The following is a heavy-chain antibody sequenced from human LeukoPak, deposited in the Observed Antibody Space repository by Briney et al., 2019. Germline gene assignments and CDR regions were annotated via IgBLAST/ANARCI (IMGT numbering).Heavy chain of an antibody. Sequence: GGSLRLSCAASGFTFSDYYMSWIRQAPGKGLEWVSYISSSGSTIYYADSVKGRFTISRDNSKNTLYLQMNSLRAEDTAVYYCAKDKFGGWPSPGNDYWGQGTLVTVSS. J-gene: IGHJ4*02. D-gene: IGHD6-19*01. V-gene: IGHV3-11*01. CDR1: GFTFSDYY. CDR2: ISSSGSTI. CDR3: AKDKFGGWPSPGNDY.